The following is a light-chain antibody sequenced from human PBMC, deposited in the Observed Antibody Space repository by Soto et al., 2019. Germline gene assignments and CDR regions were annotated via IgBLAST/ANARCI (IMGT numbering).Light chain of an antibody. V-gene: IGKV3-20*01. J-gene: IGKJ2*01. CDR3: QQYGDSPYT. CDR2: GAS. Sequence: PGERAALSCGASQSVNNNFLAWYQQIPGQAPRLLIYGASSRASGIPARFSGSGSGTDFTLTISRLEPEDFAVYYCQQYGDSPYTFGQGTKLQIK. CDR1: QSVNNNF.